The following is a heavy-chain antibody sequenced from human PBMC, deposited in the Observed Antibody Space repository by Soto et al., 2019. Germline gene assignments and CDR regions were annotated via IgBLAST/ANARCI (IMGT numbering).Heavy chain of an antibody. J-gene: IGHJ4*02. V-gene: IGHV4-61*01. Sequence: QVQLQESGPGLVKPSETLSLTCSVSGVSVSSGWFYWAWIRQPPGKGLEWIGFGSNSGTTNYKPSLKSRVTISVDTSRSQISLKVKSLTAADTAVYYCARGAPVTQYAYWGQGTHVTVSS. CDR2: GSNSGTT. CDR1: GVSVSSGWFY. D-gene: IGHD4-17*01. CDR3: ARGAPVTQYAY.